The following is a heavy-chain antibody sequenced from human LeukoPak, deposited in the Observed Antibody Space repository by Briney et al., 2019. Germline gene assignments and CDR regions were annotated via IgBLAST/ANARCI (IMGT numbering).Heavy chain of an antibody. CDR3: AKGGIHRGYYYYYMDV. V-gene: IGHV3-9*01. Sequence: PGRSLRLSCAASGFTFDDYAMHWVRQAPGKGLEWVSGISWNSGSIGYADSVKGRFTISRDNAKNSLYLQMNSLRAEDTALYYCAKGGIHRGYYYYYMDVWGKGTTVTIS. CDR1: GFTFDDYA. D-gene: IGHD6-13*01. J-gene: IGHJ6*03. CDR2: ISWNSGSI.